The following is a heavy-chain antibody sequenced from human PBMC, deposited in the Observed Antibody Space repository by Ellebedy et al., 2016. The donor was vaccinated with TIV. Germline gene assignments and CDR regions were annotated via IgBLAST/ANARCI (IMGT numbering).Heavy chain of an antibody. J-gene: IGHJ4*02. D-gene: IGHD1-26*01. CDR1: GGSISSNW. CDR2: IYYTGTT. V-gene: IGHV4-59*08. CDR3: ARGYSGSHFGDY. Sequence: SETLSLXCAVSGGSISSNWWSWVRQPPGKGLEWIGYIYYTGTTDYNPSLKGRVNISVDMSKNQFSLKLSSVTAADTAVYYCARGYSGSHFGDYWGQGTLVTVSS.